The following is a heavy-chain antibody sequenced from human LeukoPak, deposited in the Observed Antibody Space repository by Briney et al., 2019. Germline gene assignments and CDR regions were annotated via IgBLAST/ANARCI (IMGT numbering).Heavy chain of an antibody. Sequence: GGSLRLSCAAPGFTFSSYAMSWVRQAPGKGLEWVSAISGSGGSTYYADSVKGRFTISRDNSKNTLYLQMNSLRAEDTAVYYCAKGLSYGSGSRVEYWGQGTLVTVSS. V-gene: IGHV3-23*01. CDR2: ISGSGGST. J-gene: IGHJ4*02. CDR3: AKGLSYGSGSRVEY. D-gene: IGHD3-10*01. CDR1: GFTFSSYA.